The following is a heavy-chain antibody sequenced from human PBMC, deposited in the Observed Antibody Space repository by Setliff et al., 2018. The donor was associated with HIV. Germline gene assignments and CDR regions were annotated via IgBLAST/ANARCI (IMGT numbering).Heavy chain of an antibody. CDR3: ARGGPPNDYSYYFDS. J-gene: IGHJ4*02. Sequence: GGSLRLSCAASGFKFSSSALHWVRQVPGKGLEWVAVLSYQGTNIYYADSVRGRFTVSRDTSRNTFYLLVHSLRAEDTAVYYCARGGPPNDYSYYFDSWGQGTLVTVSS. CDR1: GFKFSSSA. CDR2: LSYQGTNI. D-gene: IGHD4-17*01. V-gene: IGHV3-30*04.